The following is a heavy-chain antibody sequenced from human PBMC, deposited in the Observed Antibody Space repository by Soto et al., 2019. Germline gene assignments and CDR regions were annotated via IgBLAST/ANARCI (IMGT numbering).Heavy chain of an antibody. CDR2: IYNSGRT. CDR1: GGSISSYY. Sequence: QVQLQESGPGLVKPSETLSLTCTVSGGSISSYYWNWIRQTPGKGLEWVGYIYNSGRTHYNPSLRSRVTISGDPSRNQFSLMLTSVTAADTAVYYCARLRGDFWSGYLVLFDYWGQGTLVTVSS. CDR3: ARLRGDFWSGYLVLFDY. D-gene: IGHD3-3*01. J-gene: IGHJ4*02. V-gene: IGHV4-59*01.